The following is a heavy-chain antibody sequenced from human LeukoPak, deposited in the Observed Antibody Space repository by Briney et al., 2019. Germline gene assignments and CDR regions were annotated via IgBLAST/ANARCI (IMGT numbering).Heavy chain of an antibody. CDR1: GFTFSSYS. Sequence: PGGSLRLSCAASGFTFSSYSMNWVRQAPGKGLEWVSSISGSSSYIYYADSVKGRFTISRDNAKNSLYLQMNSLRAEDTALYYCAGTYYYDSSGFYPEFFQHWGQGTLVIISS. V-gene: IGHV3-21*04. CDR3: AGTYYYDSSGFYPEFFQH. D-gene: IGHD3-22*01. J-gene: IGHJ1*01. CDR2: ISGSSSYI.